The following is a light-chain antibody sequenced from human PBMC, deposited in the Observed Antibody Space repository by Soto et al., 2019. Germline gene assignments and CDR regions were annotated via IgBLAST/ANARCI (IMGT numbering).Light chain of an antibody. CDR1: QGIRND. J-gene: IGKJ5*01. CDR3: LQHNSYPIT. CDR2: AAS. Sequence: MAQSRSCVSPGVGDRIDITCRASQGIRNDLGWYQQKPGKAPKRLISAASTLQSGVPSRFSCSGSGTQFTLTIRTLQPEDFATSYYLQHNSYPITLGQGTRLEI. V-gene: IGKV1-17*01.